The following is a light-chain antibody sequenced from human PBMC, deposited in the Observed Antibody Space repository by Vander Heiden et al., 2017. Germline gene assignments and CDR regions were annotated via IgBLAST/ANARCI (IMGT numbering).Light chain of an antibody. J-gene: IGLJ3*02. CDR2: ENN. CDR3: GTWDSSLSAWV. Sequence: QSVLTQPPSVSAATGQKVTISCSGSSSNIGNNYVSWYQQLPGTAPKVLIYENNKRPSGIPDRFSGSKSGTSATLGITGLQTGDEADYYCGTWDSSLSAWVFGGGTKLTVL. CDR1: SSNIGNNY. V-gene: IGLV1-51*02.